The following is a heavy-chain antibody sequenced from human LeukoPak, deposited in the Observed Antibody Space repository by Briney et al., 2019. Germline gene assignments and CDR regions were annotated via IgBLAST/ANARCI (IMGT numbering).Heavy chain of an antibody. J-gene: IGHJ5*02. D-gene: IGHD6-13*01. CDR2: IYPGDSDT. Sequence: GESLKISCKGSGYSFTSYWIGWVRQMPGKGLEWMGIIYPGDSDTRYSPSFQGQVTISADKSISTAYLQWSSLKASDTAMYYCARQVRSSSWPNWFDPWGQETLVTVSS. V-gene: IGHV5-51*01. CDR1: GYSFTSYW. CDR3: ARQVRSSSWPNWFDP.